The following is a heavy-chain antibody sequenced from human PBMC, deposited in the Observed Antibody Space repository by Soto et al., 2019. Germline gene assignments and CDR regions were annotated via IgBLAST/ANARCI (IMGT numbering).Heavy chain of an antibody. V-gene: IGHV1-69*01. CDR2: IIPIFGTA. J-gene: IGHJ6*02. CDR3: ARRRITRVRGPYGMDV. D-gene: IGHD3-10*01. CDR1: GGTFSSYA. Sequence: QVQLVQSGAEVKKPGSSVKVSCKASGGTFSSYAISWVRQAPGQGLEWMGGIIPIFGTANYAQKFQGRVTITADESTSTGYMELSSLSSEDTAVYYCARRRITRVRGPYGMDVWGQGTTVTV.